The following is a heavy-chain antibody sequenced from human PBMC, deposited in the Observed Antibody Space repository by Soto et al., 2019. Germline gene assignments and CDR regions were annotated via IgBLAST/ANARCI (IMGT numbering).Heavy chain of an antibody. J-gene: IGHJ4*02. CDR2: ISGSGGST. CDR1: GFTFCSYA. D-gene: IGHD3-16*01. CDR3: AKDPDLRVFDY. Sequence: GGSLRLSCAASGFTFCSYAMSWVRQAPGKGLEWASAISGSGGSTYYADSVKGRFTISRDNSKNTLYLQMNSLRAEDTAVYYCAKDPDLRVFDYWGQGTLVTVSS. V-gene: IGHV3-23*01.